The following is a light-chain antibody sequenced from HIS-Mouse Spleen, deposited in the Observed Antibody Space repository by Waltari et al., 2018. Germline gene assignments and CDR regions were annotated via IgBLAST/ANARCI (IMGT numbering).Light chain of an antibody. CDR1: ALPKKY. CDR3: YSTDSSGNHRV. Sequence: SYELTQPPSVSVSPGQTARITCSGDALPKKYAYWYQQKSGQAPVLVIYKDSKQPSGIPGRLSGSSSGPMATLTISGAQVEDEADYYCYSTDSSGNHRVFGGGTKLTVL. V-gene: IGLV3-10*01. J-gene: IGLJ2*01. CDR2: KDS.